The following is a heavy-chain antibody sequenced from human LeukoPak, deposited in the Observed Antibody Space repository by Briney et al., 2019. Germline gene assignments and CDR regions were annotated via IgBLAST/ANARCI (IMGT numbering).Heavy chain of an antibody. Sequence: PSETLSLTCTVSGGSISSSSYYWGWIRQPPGKGPEWIGSIYYSGSTYYNPSLKSRVTISVDTSKNQFSLQLNSVTAADTAVYYCARSLGSWFPFEYWGQGTLVTVSS. V-gene: IGHV4-39*01. D-gene: IGHD6-13*01. J-gene: IGHJ4*02. CDR2: IYYSGST. CDR1: GGSISSSSYY. CDR3: ARSLGSWFPFEY.